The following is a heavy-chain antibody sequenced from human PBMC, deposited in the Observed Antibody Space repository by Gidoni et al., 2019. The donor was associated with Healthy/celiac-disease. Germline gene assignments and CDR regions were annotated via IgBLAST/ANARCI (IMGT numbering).Heavy chain of an antibody. Sequence: QVQLQQSGPGLVKPSQTLSLTCAISGVSVSSNSAAWNWIRQSPSRGLEWLGRTYYRSKWYNDYAVSVKSRITINPDTSKNQFSLQLNSVTPEDTDVYYCAREDNYYDSSGYSTQGLDYWGQGTLVTVSS. V-gene: IGHV6-1*01. CDR1: GVSVSSNSAA. J-gene: IGHJ4*02. CDR2: TYYRSKWYN. CDR3: AREDNYYDSSGYSTQGLDY. D-gene: IGHD3-22*01.